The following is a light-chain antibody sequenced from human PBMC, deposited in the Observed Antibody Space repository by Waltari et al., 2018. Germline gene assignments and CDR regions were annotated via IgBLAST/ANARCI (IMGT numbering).Light chain of an antibody. V-gene: IGKV3-20*01. J-gene: IGKJ1*01. CDR2: AAS. Sequence: EIVLTQPPGTLSVSPGERATLSCRASENISKYLTWYQQKPGQAPRLLIDAASTRATGIPDRFSGSGFGTDFSLTISSLEPEDFAVYYCQHYVRLPVTFGQGTKVEIK. CDR1: ENISKY. CDR3: QHYVRLPVT.